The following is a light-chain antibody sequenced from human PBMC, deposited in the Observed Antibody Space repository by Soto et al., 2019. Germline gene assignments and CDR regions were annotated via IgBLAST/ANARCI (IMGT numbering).Light chain of an antibody. J-gene: IGKJ3*01. CDR3: QHDGTSAL. CDR1: QSVSDMY. V-gene: IGKV3-20*01. CDR2: AS. Sequence: EIVLTQSPGTLSLSPGERATLSCRASQSVSDMYLAWYQQKPGQAPRLLIYASNRATGIPDRFSGSGSGTDFTLTISRLEPEEFAVYYCQHDGTSALFGPGTKVDIK.